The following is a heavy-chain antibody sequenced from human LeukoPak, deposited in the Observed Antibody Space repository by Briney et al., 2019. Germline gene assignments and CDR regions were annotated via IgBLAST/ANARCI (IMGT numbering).Heavy chain of an antibody. CDR1: GYTFTSYA. CDR3: ARASGGSSGWFRYYFDY. CDR2: INAGNGNT. Sequence: GASVKVSCKASGYTFTSYAMHWVRQAPGQRLEWMGWINAGNGNTKYSQKFQGRVTITRDTSASTAYMELSSLRSEDTAVYYCARASGGSSGWFRYYFDYWGQGTLSPSPQ. D-gene: IGHD6-19*01. V-gene: IGHV1-3*01. J-gene: IGHJ4*02.